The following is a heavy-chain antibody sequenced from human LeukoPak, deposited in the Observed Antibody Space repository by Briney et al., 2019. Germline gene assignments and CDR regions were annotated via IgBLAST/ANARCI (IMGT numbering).Heavy chain of an antibody. CDR1: GYTFTGYY. V-gene: IGHV1-8*02. J-gene: IGHJ6*03. D-gene: IGHD7-27*01. Sequence: ASVKVSCKASGYTFTGYYMHWVRQAPGQGLEWMGWMNPNSGNTGYAQKFQGRVTMTRNTSISTAYMELSSLRSEDTAVYYCARTGSWGYYYYMDVWGKGTTVTVSS. CDR3: ARTGSWGYYYYMDV. CDR2: MNPNSGNT.